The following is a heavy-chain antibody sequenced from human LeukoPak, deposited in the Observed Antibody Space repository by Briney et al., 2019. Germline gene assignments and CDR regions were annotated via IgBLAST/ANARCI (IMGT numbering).Heavy chain of an antibody. D-gene: IGHD3-10*01. CDR1: GFTFSSYW. V-gene: IGHV3-7*01. CDR2: IKQDGSEK. J-gene: IGHJ4*02. Sequence: GGSLRLSCAASGFTFSSYWMSWVRQAPGKGLEWVANIKQDGSEKYYVDSVKGRFTISRDNAKNSLYLQMNSLRAEDTAVYYCARGLRGYYGSDWYYFDYWGQGTLVTVSS. CDR3: ARGLRGYYGSDWYYFDY.